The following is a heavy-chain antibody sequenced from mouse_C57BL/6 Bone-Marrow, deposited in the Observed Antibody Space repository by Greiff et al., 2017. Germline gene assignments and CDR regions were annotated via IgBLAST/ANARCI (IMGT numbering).Heavy chain of an antibody. Sequence: VQLQQSGPELVKPGASVKISCKASGYTFTDYYMNWVKQSHGKSLEWIGDINPNNGGTSYNQKFKGKATLTVDKSSSTAYMELRSLTSEDSAVYNCAKVNYGSSPYAMEYWGQGTSDTVSS. J-gene: IGHJ4*01. V-gene: IGHV1-26*01. CDR1: GYTFTDYY. D-gene: IGHD1-1*01. CDR3: AKVNYGSSPYAMEY. CDR2: INPNNGGT.